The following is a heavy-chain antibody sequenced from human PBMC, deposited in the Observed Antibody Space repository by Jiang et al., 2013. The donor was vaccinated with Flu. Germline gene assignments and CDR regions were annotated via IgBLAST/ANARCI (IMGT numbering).Heavy chain of an antibody. D-gene: IGHD4-17*01. V-gene: IGHV1-18*01. CDR3: AGHTVTTAEDYFDY. Sequence: SGAEVKKPGASVKVSCKAAGYTFINHDIHWVRQAPGQGLEWMGWISGQNGNTNYAQKLQGRVSMTTDTSTTTAYMELKSLRSDDTAVYFCAGHTVTTAEDYFDYWGQGTLVIVSS. CDR1: GYTFINHD. J-gene: IGHJ4*02. CDR2: ISGQNGNT.